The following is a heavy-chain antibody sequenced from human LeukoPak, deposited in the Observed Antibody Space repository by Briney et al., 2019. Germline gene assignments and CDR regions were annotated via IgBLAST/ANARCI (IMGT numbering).Heavy chain of an antibody. Sequence: GGSLRLSCAASGFTFSSYAMSWVRQAPGKGLEWVSAISGSGGSTYYADSVKGRFTISRDNSKNTLYLQMNSLRAEDTAVYYCAKDPTIAAAAPGAFDIWGQGTMVTVSS. CDR2: ISGSGGST. V-gene: IGHV3-23*01. CDR1: GFTFSSYA. J-gene: IGHJ3*02. CDR3: AKDPTIAAAAPGAFDI. D-gene: IGHD6-13*01.